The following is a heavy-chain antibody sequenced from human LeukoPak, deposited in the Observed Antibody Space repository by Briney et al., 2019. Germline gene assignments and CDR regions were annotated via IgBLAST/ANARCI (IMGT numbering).Heavy chain of an antibody. CDR1: GYTFTSYG. CDR2: IIPIFGTA. D-gene: IGHD3-9*01. CDR3: ARSHSGGDYDILTGYYY. Sequence: SVKVSCKASGYTFTSYGISWVRQAPGQGLEWMGGIIPIFGTANYAQKFQGRVTITADESTSTAYMELSSLRSEDTAVYYCARSHSGGDYDILTGYYYWGQGTLVTVSS. V-gene: IGHV1-69*13. J-gene: IGHJ4*02.